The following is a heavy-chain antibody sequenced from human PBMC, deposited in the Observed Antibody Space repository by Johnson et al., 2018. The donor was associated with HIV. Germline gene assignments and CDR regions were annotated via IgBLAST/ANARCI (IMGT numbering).Heavy chain of an antibody. J-gene: IGHJ3*02. V-gene: IGHV3-30*04. CDR2: ISYDGSNK. Sequence: QVQLVESGGGLVQPGGSLRLSCAASGFTFSSYAMHWVRQAPGKGLEWVAVISYDGSNKYYADSVKGRFTISRDNSKNTLYLQMNSLRAEEPAVYYCAREAGARMVGDAFDIWGQGTMVTVSS. CDR1: GFTFSSYA. CDR3: AREAGARMVGDAFDI. D-gene: IGHD1-14*01.